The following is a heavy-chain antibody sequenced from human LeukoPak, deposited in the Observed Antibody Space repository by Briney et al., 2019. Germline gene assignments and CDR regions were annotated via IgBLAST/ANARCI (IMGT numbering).Heavy chain of an antibody. Sequence: PSETLSLTCAVSDYSISSGYYWGWIRQPPGKGLEWIGSIYHSGSTYYNPSLKSRVTISVDTSKNQFSLKLSSVTAADTAVYYCARWDTVGYFDYWGQGTLVTVSS. CDR2: IYHSGST. J-gene: IGHJ4*02. CDR3: ARWDTVGYFDY. V-gene: IGHV4-38-2*01. D-gene: IGHD4-23*01. CDR1: DYSISSGYY.